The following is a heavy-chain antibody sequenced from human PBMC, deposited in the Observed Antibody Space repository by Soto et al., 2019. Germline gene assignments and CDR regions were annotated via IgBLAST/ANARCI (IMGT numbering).Heavy chain of an antibody. CDR3: ARGSGLRHSQPGINWFDP. V-gene: IGHV4-59*11. D-gene: IGHD3-3*01. CDR2: IYYSGST. Sequence: PSETLSLTCTVSGGSISSHYWSWIRQPPGRGLEWIGHIYYSGSTDYNPSLKSRLTISVDTSKNQFSLRLRSVTAADTAVYYCARGSGLRHSQPGINWFDPWGQGALVTVSS. CDR1: GGSISSHY. J-gene: IGHJ5*02.